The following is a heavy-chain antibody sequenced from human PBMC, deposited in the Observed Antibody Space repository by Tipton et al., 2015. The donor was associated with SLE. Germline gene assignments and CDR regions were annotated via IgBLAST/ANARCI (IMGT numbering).Heavy chain of an antibody. Sequence: SGFTFSSYNIHWVRQAPGKGLEWMAVIWYDRRRTYYADSVKGRFTVSRDNSKNTLYLQMNTLRAEDSAIYYCARQGDRRVWYYYMDVWGKGTTVTVSS. V-gene: IGHV3-33*01. CDR1: GFTFSSYN. CDR2: IWYDRRRT. J-gene: IGHJ6*03. CDR3: ARQGDRRVWYYYMDV. D-gene: IGHD3-16*01.